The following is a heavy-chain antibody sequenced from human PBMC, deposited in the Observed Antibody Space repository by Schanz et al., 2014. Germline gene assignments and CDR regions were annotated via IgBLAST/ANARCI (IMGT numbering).Heavy chain of an antibody. Sequence: QVQLVQSGAEVKKPGSSVKVSCKASRSTFSSYTISWVRQAPGQGLEWLGWINGYNGHTLYAQKFQGRVTMTTDTSTSTSYMELTSLRFDDTAVYYCARDWGYDALTGYVFWGQGTLVTVSS. CDR2: INGYNGHT. D-gene: IGHD3-9*01. CDR1: RSTFSSYT. J-gene: IGHJ4*02. V-gene: IGHV1-18*01. CDR3: ARDWGYDALTGYVF.